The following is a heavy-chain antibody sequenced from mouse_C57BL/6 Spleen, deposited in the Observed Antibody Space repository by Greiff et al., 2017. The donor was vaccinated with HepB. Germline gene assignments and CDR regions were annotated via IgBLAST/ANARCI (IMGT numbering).Heavy chain of an antibody. Sequence: QVQLKESGPGLVQPSQSLSITCTVSGFSLTSYGVHWVRQSPGKGLEWLGVIWSGGSTDYNAAFISRLSISKDNSKSQVFFKMNSLQADDTAIYYCARKGPYYSNYGYAMDYWGQGTSVTVSS. CDR1: GFSLTSYG. CDR3: ARKGPYYSNYGYAMDY. J-gene: IGHJ4*01. V-gene: IGHV2-2*01. CDR2: IWSGGST. D-gene: IGHD2-5*01.